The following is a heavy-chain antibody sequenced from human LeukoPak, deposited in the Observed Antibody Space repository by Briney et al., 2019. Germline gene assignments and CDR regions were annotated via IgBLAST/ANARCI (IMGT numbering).Heavy chain of an antibody. CDR1: GGSLSGYY. CDR2: INHSGST. Sequence: SETLSLTCAVYGGSLSGYYWSWIRQPPGKGLEWIGEINHSGSTDYNPSLKSRVTISVDTSKNQFSLKLSSVTAADTAVYYCATTTKRAFYYYYYGMDVWGQGTTVTVSS. V-gene: IGHV4-34*01. CDR3: ATTTKRAFYYYYYGMDV. D-gene: IGHD1-1*01. J-gene: IGHJ6*02.